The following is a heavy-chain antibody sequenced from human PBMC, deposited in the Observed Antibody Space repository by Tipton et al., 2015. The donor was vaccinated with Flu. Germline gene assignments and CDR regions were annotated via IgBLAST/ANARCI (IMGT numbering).Heavy chain of an antibody. J-gene: IGHJ4*02. Sequence: SLRLSCTASGFTFTNNWMHWVRLGPGKGLVWVSRISPDGTTTTYADSVKGRLTISRDNAKNSLFLQMNSLGAGDTAVYYCVREIGGKGSYWGQGTLVTVSS. CDR3: VREIGGKGSY. D-gene: IGHD3-10*01. V-gene: IGHV3-74*01. CDR1: GFTFTNNW. CDR2: ISPDGTTT.